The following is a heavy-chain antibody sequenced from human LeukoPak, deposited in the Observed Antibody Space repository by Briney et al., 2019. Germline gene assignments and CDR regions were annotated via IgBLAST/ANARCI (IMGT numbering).Heavy chain of an antibody. CDR2: IKRDGSEK. V-gene: IGHV3-7*01. J-gene: IGHJ4*02. D-gene: IGHD3-22*01. Sequence: PGGSLRLSCAASGFTFSSYWMSWVRQAPGKGLEWVANIKRDGSEKYYVDSVKGRFTISRDNAKDTLYLRMNSLRVEDTAVYYCARTYYDTTGPPGYWGQGTLVTVSS. CDR1: GFTFSSYW. CDR3: ARTYYDTTGPPGY.